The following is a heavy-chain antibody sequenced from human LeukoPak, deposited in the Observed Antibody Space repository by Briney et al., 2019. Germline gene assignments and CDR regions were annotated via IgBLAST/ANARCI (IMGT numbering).Heavy chain of an antibody. CDR1: GYTFTGYY. CDR3: APLVISSGYIKFDY. D-gene: IGHD3-22*01. V-gene: IGHV1-2*02. CDR2: INPNSGGT. Sequence: ASVKVSCKASGYTFTGYYMHWVRRAPGQGLEWMGWINPNSGGTNYAQKFQGRVTMTRDTSISTAYMELSRPRSDDTAVYYCAPLVISSGYIKFDYWGQGTLVTVSS. J-gene: IGHJ4*02.